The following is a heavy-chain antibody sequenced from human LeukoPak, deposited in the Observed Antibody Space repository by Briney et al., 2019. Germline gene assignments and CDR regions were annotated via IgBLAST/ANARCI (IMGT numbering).Heavy chain of an antibody. CDR1: GFTFSSYA. Sequence: TGRSLRLSCAASGFTFSSYAMHWVRQAPGKGLEWVAVISYDGSNKYYADSVKGRFTISRDNSKNTLYLQMNSLRAEDTAVYYCARDWEVGAINWFDPWGQGTLVTVSS. V-gene: IGHV3-30-3*01. CDR3: ARDWEVGAINWFDP. CDR2: ISYDGSNK. J-gene: IGHJ5*02. D-gene: IGHD1-26*01.